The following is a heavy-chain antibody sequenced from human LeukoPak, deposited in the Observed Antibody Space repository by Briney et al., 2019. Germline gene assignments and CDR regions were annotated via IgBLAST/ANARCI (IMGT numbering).Heavy chain of an antibody. J-gene: IGHJ3*02. D-gene: IGHD6-6*01. CDR1: GYTFTSYY. CDR3: ARAYSTSPRNGFDI. Sequence: ASAKVSCKASGYTFTSYYMHWVRQAPGQGLEWMGIINPSGGSTSHAQKFQGRVTMTRDMSTSTVYMELSSLRSEDTAVYYCARAYSTSPRNGFDIWSERTMLTVTS. V-gene: IGHV1-46*01. CDR2: INPSGGST.